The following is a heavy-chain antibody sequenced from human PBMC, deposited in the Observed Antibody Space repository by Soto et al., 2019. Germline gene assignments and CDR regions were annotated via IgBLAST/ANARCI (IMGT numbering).Heavy chain of an antibody. J-gene: IGHJ6*02. CDR2: MLYSGLT. V-gene: IGHV4-39*01. Sequence: PSETLSLTCSVSGYSVRISDYYWAWIRQPPGKGLEWIGSMLYSGLTYYNPSLKSRVTLSVDTSKNQFSVRLNSVTASDTAVYSCAPLSVSLSGPYGIHVWGQGTTGTVSS. D-gene: IGHD2-15*01. CDR1: GYSVRISDYY. CDR3: APLSVSLSGPYGIHV.